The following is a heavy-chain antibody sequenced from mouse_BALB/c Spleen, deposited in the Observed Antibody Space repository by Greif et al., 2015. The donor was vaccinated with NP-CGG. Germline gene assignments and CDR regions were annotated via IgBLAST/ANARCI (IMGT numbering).Heavy chain of an antibody. V-gene: IGHV14-3*02. Sequence: EVQLQQSGAELVKPGASVKSSCTASGFNIKDTYMHWVKQRPEQGLEWIGRIDPANGNTKYDPKFQGKATITADTSSNTAYLQLSSLTSEDTAVYYCARARPYYAMDYWGQGTSVTVSS. CDR1: GFNIKDTY. D-gene: IGHD3-1*01. CDR3: ARARPYYAMDY. CDR2: IDPANGNT. J-gene: IGHJ4*01.